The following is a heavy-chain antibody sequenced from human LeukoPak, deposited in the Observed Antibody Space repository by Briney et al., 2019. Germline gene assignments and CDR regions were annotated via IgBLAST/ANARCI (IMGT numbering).Heavy chain of an antibody. D-gene: IGHD3-22*01. J-gene: IGHJ4*02. CDR1: GDSINSLDL. CDR2: MYLSGTT. V-gene: IGHV4-4*02. Sequence: PSQTLSLTCTVSGDSINSLDLWSWVRQPPGKGLEWIGEMYLSGTTHSNPSVKSRVTISVDKSKNQFFLNLSSVTAADTAVYYCAGLVGRYSSGLYYYYFDYWGQGTLVTVSS. CDR3: AGLVGRYSSGLYYYYFDY.